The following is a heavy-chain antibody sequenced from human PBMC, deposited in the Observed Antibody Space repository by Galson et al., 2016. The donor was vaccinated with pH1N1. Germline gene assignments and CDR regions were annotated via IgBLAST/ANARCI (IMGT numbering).Heavy chain of an antibody. Sequence: SLRLSCAASGFTFGDYSLNWVRQAPGKGLEWVGFIRSNAFGGTTEYAASGKGRFTVSRDDSKNIAYLQLNSLKTEDTAVYYCSRDLPYYYESGKDRGLVDVWGKGTTVIVSS. D-gene: IGHD3-10*01. CDR3: SRDLPYYYESGKDRGLVDV. J-gene: IGHJ6*04. CDR2: IRSNAFGGTT. V-gene: IGHV3-49*04. CDR1: GFTFGDYS.